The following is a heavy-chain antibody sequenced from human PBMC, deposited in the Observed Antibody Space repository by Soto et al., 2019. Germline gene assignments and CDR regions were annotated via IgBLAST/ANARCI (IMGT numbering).Heavy chain of an antibody. CDR1: GDSISRYY. CDR2: IYYSGST. J-gene: IGHJ4*02. CDR3: ARGNYDSSGYYYFDY. V-gene: IGHV4-59*01. Sequence: PSETLSLTCTVSGDSISRYYWSWIRQPPGKGLEWIGYIYYSGSTNYNPSLKSRVTISVDTSKNQFSLKLSSVTAADTAVYYCARGNYDSSGYYYFDYWGQGTLVPVPS. D-gene: IGHD3-22*01.